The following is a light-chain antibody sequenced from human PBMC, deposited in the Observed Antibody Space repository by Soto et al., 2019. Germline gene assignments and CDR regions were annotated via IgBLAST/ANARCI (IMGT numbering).Light chain of an antibody. CDR3: QQYNSWPRT. CDR1: QIVSSN. Sequence: EIVMTQSPATLSVSPGERATLSCRSSQIVSSNLAWFQQKPGQAPRLLIYGASTRATGIPARFSGSGSGTEFTLTISSLQSEDFAVYYCQQYNSWPRTFGQGTKVTIK. CDR2: GAS. J-gene: IGKJ1*01. V-gene: IGKV3-15*01.